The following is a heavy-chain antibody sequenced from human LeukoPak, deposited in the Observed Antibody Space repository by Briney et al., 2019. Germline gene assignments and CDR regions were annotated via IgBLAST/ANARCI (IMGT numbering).Heavy chain of an antibody. CDR2: TYYRSRSYN. D-gene: IGHD6-19*01. J-gene: IGHJ4*02. Sequence: SQTLSLTCAISGDSVSSNSAAWDWIRQSPARGLEWLGRTYYRSRSYNDSAPSVKGRIIINADTSKNQISLQLNSVTPAETAVYYCARGGGWLHYWGQGTLVTVSS. V-gene: IGHV6-1*01. CDR1: GDSVSSNSAA. CDR3: ARGGGWLHY.